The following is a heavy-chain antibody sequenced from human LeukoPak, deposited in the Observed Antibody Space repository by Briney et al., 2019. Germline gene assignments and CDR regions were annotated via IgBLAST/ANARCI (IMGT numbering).Heavy chain of an antibody. J-gene: IGHJ2*01. CDR2: INHSGST. CDR1: GGSFSGYY. CDR3: ARNLYYYDSSGLHWYFDL. Sequence: SETLSLTCAVDGGSFSGYYWSWIRQPPGKGLEWIGEINHSGSTNYNPSLKSRVTMSVDTSKNQFSLKLSSVTAADTAVYYCARNLYYYDSSGLHWYFDLWGRGTLVTVSS. D-gene: IGHD3-22*01. V-gene: IGHV4-34*01.